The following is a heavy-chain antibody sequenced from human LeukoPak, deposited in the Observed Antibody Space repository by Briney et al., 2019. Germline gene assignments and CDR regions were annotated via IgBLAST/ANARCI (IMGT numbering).Heavy chain of an antibody. CDR3: ARNPNYFDY. Sequence: PGRSLRLSCAASGFTFSSYAMRWVRPAPGKGLEWVSAISGSGGSTYYADSVKGRFTISRDNSKNTLYLQMNSLRAEDTAVYYCARNPNYFDYWGQGTLVTVSS. V-gene: IGHV3-23*01. CDR1: GFTFSSYA. J-gene: IGHJ4*02. CDR2: ISGSGGST.